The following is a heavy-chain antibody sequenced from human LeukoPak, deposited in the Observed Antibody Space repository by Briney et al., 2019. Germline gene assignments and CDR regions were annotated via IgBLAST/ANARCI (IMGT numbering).Heavy chain of an antibody. V-gene: IGHV3-7*01. CDR1: GFTFSSYW. D-gene: IGHD3-16*01. Sequence: GGSLRLSCAASGFTFSSYWMSWVRQAPGKGLEWVANIKQDGSEKYYVDSVKGRFTISRDNAKNSPYLKMNSLRAEDTAVYYCARDLSPYYDYVWGSYPGAFDIWGQGTMVTVSS. J-gene: IGHJ3*02. CDR2: IKQDGSEK. CDR3: ARDLSPYYDYVWGSYPGAFDI.